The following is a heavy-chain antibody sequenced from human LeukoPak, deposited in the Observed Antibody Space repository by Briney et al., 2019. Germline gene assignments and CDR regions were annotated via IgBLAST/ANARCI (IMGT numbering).Heavy chain of an antibody. V-gene: IGHV5-51*01. D-gene: IGHD3-22*01. CDR1: GYSFTSYW. CDR3: ARLTYDSSGDLDY. CDR2: IYPGDSDT. J-gene: IGHJ4*02. Sequence: GESLKISCKGSGYSFTSYWIGWVRQMPGKGLEWMGIIYPGDSDTRYSPSFQGQVTISADKPTTTAYLQWSSLRASDTAMYYCARLTYDSSGDLDYWGQGTLVTVSS.